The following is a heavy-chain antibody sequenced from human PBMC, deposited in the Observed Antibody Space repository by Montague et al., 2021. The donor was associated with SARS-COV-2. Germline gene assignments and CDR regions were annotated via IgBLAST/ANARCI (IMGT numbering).Heavy chain of an antibody. CDR3: ARNLNEYISSGGFDY. J-gene: IGHJ4*02. Sequence: SETLSLTCTVSGGSISSSSYYWGWIRQPPGKGLEWIGSIYYSGSTYYNPSLKSRVTISVDTSKNQFSLKLISVTAADTSVYYCARNLNEYISSGGFDYWGQGTLVTVSS. CDR1: GGSISSSSYY. V-gene: IGHV4-39*07. CDR2: IYYSGST. D-gene: IGHD6-6*01.